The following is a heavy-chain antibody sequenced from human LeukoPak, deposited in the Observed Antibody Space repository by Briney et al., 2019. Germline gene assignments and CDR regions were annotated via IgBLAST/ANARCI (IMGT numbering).Heavy chain of an antibody. J-gene: IGHJ4*02. CDR2: INLSGGST. Sequence: ASVKVSCKASGYTFTSYYMHWVRQAPGQGLEWMGIINLSGGSTSYAQKFQGRVTMTRDTSTSTVYMELSSLRSEDTAVYYCARDGGFGSGSYGYFDYWGQGTLVTVSS. D-gene: IGHD5-18*01. CDR1: GYTFTSYY. V-gene: IGHV1-46*01. CDR3: ARDGGFGSGSYGYFDY.